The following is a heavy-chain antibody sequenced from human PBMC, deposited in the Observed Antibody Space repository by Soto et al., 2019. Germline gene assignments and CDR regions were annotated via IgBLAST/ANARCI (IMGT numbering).Heavy chain of an antibody. CDR3: AKDAPCSGWLSDY. CDR2: ISGNGGT. D-gene: IGHD2-15*01. CDR1: GFTFRIYA. V-gene: IGHV3-23*01. J-gene: IGHJ4*02. Sequence: SGGSLRLSCAASGFTFRIYAMSWVRQAPGKGLEWVSTISGNGGTSYADFVRGRFTISRDNSKNTLYLQMNSLRVEDTAVYYCAKDAPCSGWLSDYWGQGTRVTVSS.